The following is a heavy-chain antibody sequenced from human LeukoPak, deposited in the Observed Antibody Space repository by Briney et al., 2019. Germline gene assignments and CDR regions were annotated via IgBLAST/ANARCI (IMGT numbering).Heavy chain of an antibody. D-gene: IGHD1-26*01. CDR1: GGSISSYY. J-gene: IGHJ3*02. V-gene: IGHV4-59*01. CDR2: IYYSGST. Sequence: PSETLSLTCTVSGGSISSYYWSWIRQPPGKGLEWIGYIYYSGSTNYNPSLKSRVTISVDTSKNQFSLKLSSVTAADTAVYYCARLGWELLFWGEADAFDIWGQGTMVTVSS. CDR3: ARLGWELLFWGEADAFDI.